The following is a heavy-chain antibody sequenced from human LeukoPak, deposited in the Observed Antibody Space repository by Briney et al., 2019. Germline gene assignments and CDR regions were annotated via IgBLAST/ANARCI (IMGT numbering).Heavy chain of an antibody. Sequence: ESGPALVKPTQTLTLTCTFSGFSLRTRGMCVSWIRQPPGEALEWLARIDWDDDKYYSTSLKTRLTISKDTSKNQVVLTMTNMDPVDTATYYCARQYSGDPPYGMDVWGQGTTVTVSS. V-gene: IGHV2-70*11. CDR2: IDWDDDK. D-gene: IGHD1-26*01. J-gene: IGHJ6*02. CDR3: ARQYSGDPPYGMDV. CDR1: GFSLRTRGMC.